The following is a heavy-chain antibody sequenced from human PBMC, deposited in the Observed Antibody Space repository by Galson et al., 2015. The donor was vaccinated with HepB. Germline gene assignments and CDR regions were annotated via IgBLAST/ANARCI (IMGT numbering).Heavy chain of an antibody. V-gene: IGHV1-18*01. CDR2: ISAHNGDT. Sequence: QSGAEVTKPGESLKTSCKASGYTFTTYAISWVRQAPGQGLEWMGWISAHNGDTNYAQKVQGRVTLTTDTSTTTAYMELRSLRSDDTAVYYCARGIFTTYSGRRDDAFDIWGQGTMVSVSS. CDR3: ARGIFTTYSGRRDDAFDI. J-gene: IGHJ3*02. D-gene: IGHD1-26*01. CDR1: GYTFTTYA.